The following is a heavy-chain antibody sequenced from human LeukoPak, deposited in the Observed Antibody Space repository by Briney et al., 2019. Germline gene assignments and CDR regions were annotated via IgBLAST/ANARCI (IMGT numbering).Heavy chain of an antibody. CDR3: ARGYSTDAFDI. Sequence: SETLSLTCSVSGYSISSGPYWGWIRQPPGQGLEWIGEINHSGSTNYNPSLKSRVTISVDTSKNQFSLKLSSVTAADTAVYYCARGYSTDAFDIWGQGTMVTVSS. J-gene: IGHJ3*02. CDR1: GYSISSGPY. CDR2: INHSGST. D-gene: IGHD1-1*01. V-gene: IGHV4-38-2*02.